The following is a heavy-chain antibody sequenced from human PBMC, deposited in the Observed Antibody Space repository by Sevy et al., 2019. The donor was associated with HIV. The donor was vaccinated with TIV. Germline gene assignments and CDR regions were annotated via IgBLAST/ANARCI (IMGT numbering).Heavy chain of an antibody. CDR3: ARERVSGGGFFYI. Sequence: SETLSLTCTVSGGSISSGDYYWSWIRQPPGKGLEWIGYIYYSGSTYYNPSLKSRVTISVDTSKDQFSLKLSSVTAADTAVYYCARERVSGGGFFYIWGQGTMVTVSS. V-gene: IGHV4-30-4*01. CDR2: IYYSGST. J-gene: IGHJ3*02. D-gene: IGHD6-19*01. CDR1: GGSISSGDYY.